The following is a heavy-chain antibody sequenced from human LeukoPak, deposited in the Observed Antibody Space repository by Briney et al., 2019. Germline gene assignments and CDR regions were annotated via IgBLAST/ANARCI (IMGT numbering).Heavy chain of an antibody. Sequence: SETLSLTCTVSGGSISSSSYYWGWIRQPPGKGLEWIGSIYYSGSTYYNPSLKSRVTISVDTSKNQFSLKLSSVTAADTAVYYCAPLGVANDAFDIWGQGTMVTVSS. CDR3: APLGVANDAFDI. J-gene: IGHJ3*02. CDR1: GGSISSSSYY. V-gene: IGHV4-39*07. D-gene: IGHD2-8*01. CDR2: IYYSGST.